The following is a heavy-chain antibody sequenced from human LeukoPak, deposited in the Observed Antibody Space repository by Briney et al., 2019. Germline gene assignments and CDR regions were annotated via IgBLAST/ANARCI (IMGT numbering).Heavy chain of an antibody. Sequence: SETLSLTCTVSGYSISSGYYWGWIRQPPGKGLEWIGSIYHSGSTYYNPSLKSRVTISVDTSKNQFSLKLSSVTAADTAVYYCARFSSIAAAFDYWGQGTLVTVSS. V-gene: IGHV4-38-2*02. CDR3: ARFSSIAAAFDY. D-gene: IGHD6-13*01. J-gene: IGHJ4*02. CDR2: IYHSGST. CDR1: GYSISSGYY.